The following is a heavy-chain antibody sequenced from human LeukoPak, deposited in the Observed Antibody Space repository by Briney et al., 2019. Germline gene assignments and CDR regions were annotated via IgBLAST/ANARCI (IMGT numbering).Heavy chain of an antibody. V-gene: IGHV1-69*06. J-gene: IGHJ6*03. CDR2: IIPVLGSQ. Sequence: ASVRVSCKASGGTFNIDAISWVRQAPGQGREWMGRIIPVLGSQNYAQGFQGRVTITADKSTSTAYMELRSLRSDDTAMYYCVRETGKTDLFFPYYMAVGGKGTPSPSP. CDR3: VRETGKTDLFFPYYMAV. D-gene: IGHD1-1*01. CDR1: GGTFNIDA.